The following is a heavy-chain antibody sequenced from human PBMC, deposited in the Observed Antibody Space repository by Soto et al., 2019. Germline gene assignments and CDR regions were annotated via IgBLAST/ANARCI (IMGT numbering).Heavy chain of an antibody. D-gene: IGHD6-19*01. CDR3: ARINSGWGTLRPYTFDY. V-gene: IGHV3-21*01. CDR2: ISSSSSYI. Sequence: GGSLRLSCAASGFIFSRSAMNWVRQAPGKGLEWVSSISSSSSYIYYADSVKGRFTISRDNAKNSLYLQMNSLRAEDTAVYYCARINSGWGTLRPYTFDYWGQGDLVTVSS. CDR1: GFIFSRSA. J-gene: IGHJ4*02.